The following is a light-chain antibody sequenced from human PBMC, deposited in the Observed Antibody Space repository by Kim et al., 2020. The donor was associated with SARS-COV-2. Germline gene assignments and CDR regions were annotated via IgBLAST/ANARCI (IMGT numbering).Light chain of an antibody. J-gene: IGLJ1*01. CDR3: SSYTTANTRL. CDR1: SSDIGAFNY. CDR2: DVS. Sequence: QSALTQPPFVSGSPGQSITISCTGTSSDIGAFNYVSWFQQHPGRPPKLLIYDVSERPSGISNRFSGSTSGYTASLTISGLQAEDEADYYCSSYTTANTRLFGAGTKVTVL. V-gene: IGLV2-14*03.